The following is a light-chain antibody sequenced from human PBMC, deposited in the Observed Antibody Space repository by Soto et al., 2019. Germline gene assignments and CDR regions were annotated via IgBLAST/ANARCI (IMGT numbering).Light chain of an antibody. CDR1: QSVSSSY. V-gene: IGKV3-20*01. CDR3: QQYGSSPLIS. Sequence: IVLTVSPDNRTLSQEGRATLTGRANQSVSSSYLAWHQQKPGQAPRLLSYGASSRATGIPDRFSGSGSGTDFTLTISRLEPEDFAVYFWQQYGSSPLISFGQGTRLEI. J-gene: IGKJ5*01. CDR2: GAS.